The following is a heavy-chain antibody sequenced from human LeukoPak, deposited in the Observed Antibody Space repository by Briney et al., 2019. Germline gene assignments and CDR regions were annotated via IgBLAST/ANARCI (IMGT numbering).Heavy chain of an antibody. V-gene: IGHV1-8*01. CDR3: TRSVRNGLFDY. D-gene: IGHD2-8*01. Sequence: GASVKVSCKASGYTFTSYDINWVRQATGQGLEWMGWMNPNSGNTGYAQKFQGRVTMTRSTSISTAYMELSSLRFEDTAVYFCTRSVRNGLFDYWGQGTLVTVSS. CDR1: GYTFTSYD. CDR2: MNPNSGNT. J-gene: IGHJ4*02.